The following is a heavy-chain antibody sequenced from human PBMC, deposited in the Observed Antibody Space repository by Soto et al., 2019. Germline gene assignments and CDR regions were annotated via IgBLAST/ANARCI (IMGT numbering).Heavy chain of an antibody. J-gene: IGHJ4*02. CDR3: AKDSDYIWGSYLDY. D-gene: IGHD3-16*02. Sequence: EVQLVESGGGLVQPGRSLRLSCAASGFTFDDYAMHWVRQAPGKGLEWVSGISWNSGSIGYADSVKGRFTISRDNAKNSLYLQMNSLRAEDTALYYCAKDSDYIWGSYLDYWGQGTLVTVSS. CDR2: ISWNSGSI. CDR1: GFTFDDYA. V-gene: IGHV3-9*01.